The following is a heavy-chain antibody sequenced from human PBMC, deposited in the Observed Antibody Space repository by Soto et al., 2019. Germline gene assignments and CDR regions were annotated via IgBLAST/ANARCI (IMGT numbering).Heavy chain of an antibody. Sequence: QVQLQESGPGLVKPSGTLSLTCAVSSGSISSSHWWSWVRQSPGKGLEWIGEAFHSGITHYNPSPKSRLTIAVDKSNNQFSLKLTSVTAADKAGYYCVRQLERGDLPEGFDYWGQGILATVSS. V-gene: IGHV4-4*02. CDR1: SGSISSSHW. CDR3: VRQLERGDLPEGFDY. CDR2: AFHSGIT. J-gene: IGHJ4*02. D-gene: IGHD1-1*01.